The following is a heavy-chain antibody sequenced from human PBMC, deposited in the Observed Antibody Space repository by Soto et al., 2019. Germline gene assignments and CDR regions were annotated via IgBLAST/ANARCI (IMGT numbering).Heavy chain of an antibody. CDR3: ARDRGSGSYQGWGFDY. V-gene: IGHV1-69*01. D-gene: IGHD3-10*01. CDR2: IIPIFGTA. CDR1: GGTFSSYA. J-gene: IGHJ4*02. Sequence: QVQLVQSGPEVKKPGSSVKVSCKASGGTFSSYAISWVRQAPGQGLEWMGGIIPIFGTANYAQKFQGRVTITADESTSTAYMELSSLRSEDTAVYYCARDRGSGSYQGWGFDYWGQGTLVTVSS.